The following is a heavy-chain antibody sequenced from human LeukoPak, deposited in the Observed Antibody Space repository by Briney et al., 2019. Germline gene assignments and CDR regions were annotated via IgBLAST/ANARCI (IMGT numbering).Heavy chain of an antibody. D-gene: IGHD5-18*01. CDR2: IYYSGNT. Sequence: GSLRLSCAASGFTFSNAWMSWIRQPPGKGLEWIGYIYYSGNTNYNPSLKSRVTISVDTSKNQFSLKLSSVTAADTAVYYCRVDTPFFDYWGQGTLVTVSS. CDR3: RVDTPFFDY. CDR1: GFTFSNAW. J-gene: IGHJ4*02. V-gene: IGHV4-59*01.